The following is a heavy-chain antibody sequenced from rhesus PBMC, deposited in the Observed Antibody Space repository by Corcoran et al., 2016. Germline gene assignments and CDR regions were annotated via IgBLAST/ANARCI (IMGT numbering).Heavy chain of an antibody. V-gene: IGHV4-122*02. CDR2: LTYSGST. CDR1: GRSLSSCSSY. Sequence: QVQLQSSGPGLVTPSETLSLTCAVPGRSLSSCSSYWSRIRQPPGKGPEWIGYLTYSGSTSYNPSLKSRVTISRDTSKIQFSLKLRSVTAADTAVYYCARHVDPVAAMYNRFEVWGAGVLVTVSS. D-gene: IGHD4-29*01. J-gene: IGHJ5-1*01. CDR3: ARHVDPVAAMYNRFEV.